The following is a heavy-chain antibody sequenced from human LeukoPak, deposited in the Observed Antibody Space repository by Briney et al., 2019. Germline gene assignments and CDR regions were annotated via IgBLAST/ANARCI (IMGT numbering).Heavy chain of an antibody. V-gene: IGHV3-33*01. CDR2: IWYDGSNK. J-gene: IGHJ5*02. CDR1: GFTFSSYG. CDR3: AREVLRDLLLCGGYNWFDP. Sequence: GGSLRLFCAASGFTFSSYGMHWVRQAPGKGLEWVAVIWYDGSNKYYADSVKGRFTISRDNSKNTLYLQMDSLRAEDTAVYYCAREVLRDLLLCGGYNWFDPWGQGTLVTVSS. D-gene: IGHD2-2*01.